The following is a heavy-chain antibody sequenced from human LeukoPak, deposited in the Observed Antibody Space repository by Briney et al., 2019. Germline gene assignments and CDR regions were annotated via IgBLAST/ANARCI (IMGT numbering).Heavy chain of an antibody. CDR1: GGSISSGSYY. CDR3: AREQYYGSVDY. CDR2: IYTSGST. Sequence: SETLSLTCTVSGGSISSGSYYWSWIRQPAGKGLEWIGRIYTSGSTNYNPSLKSRVTISVDTSKNQFSLKLSSVTAADTAVYYCAREQYYGSVDYWGQGTLVTVSS. V-gene: IGHV4-61*02. J-gene: IGHJ4*02. D-gene: IGHD3-10*01.